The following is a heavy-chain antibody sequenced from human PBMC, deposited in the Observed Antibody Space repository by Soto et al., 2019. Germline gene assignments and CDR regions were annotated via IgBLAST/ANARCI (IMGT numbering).Heavy chain of an antibody. CDR1: GFTFSSYD. V-gene: IGHV3-64*01. CDR3: VRDTSFDY. CDR2: ISSNGGIT. D-gene: IGHD3-16*01. Sequence: EVQLVESGGGLVQPGGSLRLPCAASGFTFSSYDMHWVRQAPGKGLEYISAISSNGGITYYANSVKGRFTISRDNSKNMMYLQMGSLRAEDMAVYYCVRDTSFDYWGQGTLVTVSS. J-gene: IGHJ4*02.